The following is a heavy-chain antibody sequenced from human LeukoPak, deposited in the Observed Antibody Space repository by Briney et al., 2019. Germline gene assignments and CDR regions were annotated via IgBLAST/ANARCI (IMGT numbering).Heavy chain of an antibody. D-gene: IGHD6-19*01. Sequence: GGSLRLSCAASGFTFSTYGMTWVRQAPGKGLEWVSSISSSSSYIYYADSVKGRFTISRDNAKNSLYLQMNSPRAEDTALYYCARAVAGYGSYYYYMDVWGKGTTVTVSS. CDR3: ARAVAGYGSYYYYMDV. V-gene: IGHV3-21*04. CDR2: ISSSSSYI. J-gene: IGHJ6*03. CDR1: GFTFSTYG.